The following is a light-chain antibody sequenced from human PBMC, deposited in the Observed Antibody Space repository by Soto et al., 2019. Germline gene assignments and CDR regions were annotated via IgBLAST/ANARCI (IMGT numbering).Light chain of an antibody. Sequence: DIKMTQAPSTLSASVGDRVTITCRASQSISSWLAWYQQKPGKAPKVLIYDDSTLESGVPSRFSGGGSGTEFTLTITSLQPDDVVTYYCQEYTTFSRTFGQGTKVEVK. CDR3: QEYTTFSRT. CDR1: QSISSW. V-gene: IGKV1-5*01. J-gene: IGKJ1*01. CDR2: DDS.